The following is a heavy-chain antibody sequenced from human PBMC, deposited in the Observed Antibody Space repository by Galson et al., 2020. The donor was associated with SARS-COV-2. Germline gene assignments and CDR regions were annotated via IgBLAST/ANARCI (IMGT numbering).Heavy chain of an antibody. CDR3: ATQEFYYGSSGYEVSDYGMDV. D-gene: IGHD3-22*01. V-gene: IGHV3-74*01. Sequence: GGSLRLSCAASGFTFSNYWMHWVRQAPGKGLVWVSRINGDGSSRTYADSVKGRFTISRDNAKNTLYLQMNSLRAEDTAVYYCATQEFYYGSSGYEVSDYGMDVWCQGTTVTVSS. J-gene: IGHJ6*02. CDR1: GFTFSNYW. CDR2: INGDGSSR.